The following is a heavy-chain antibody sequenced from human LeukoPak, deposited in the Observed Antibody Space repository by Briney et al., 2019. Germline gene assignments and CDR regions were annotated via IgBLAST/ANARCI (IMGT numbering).Heavy chain of an antibody. V-gene: IGHV4-59*01. J-gene: IGHJ4*02. Sequence: SETLSLTCTVSGGSISSYYWSWIRQPPGKGLEWIGYIYYSGSTNYNPSLKSRVTISVDTSKNQFSLKLSSVTAADTAVYYCASSKLHVGYYFDYWGQGTLVTVSS. CDR3: ASSKLHVGYYFDY. CDR2: IYYSGST. D-gene: IGHD2-15*01. CDR1: GGSISSYY.